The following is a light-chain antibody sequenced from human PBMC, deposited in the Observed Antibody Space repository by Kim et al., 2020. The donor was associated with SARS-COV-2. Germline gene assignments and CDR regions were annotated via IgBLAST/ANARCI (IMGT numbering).Light chain of an antibody. V-gene: IGLV2-14*02. CDR3: RSYTRTPTLL. Sequence: QSALTQPASVSGSPGQSITISCTGTTTDHVSWYQQYPGKAPKLMIYDVYKWPSGVSHRFSGSKSDNTASLTISGLQADDEAAYYCRSYTRTPTLLFG. J-gene: IGLJ2*01. CDR1: TTDH. CDR2: DVY.